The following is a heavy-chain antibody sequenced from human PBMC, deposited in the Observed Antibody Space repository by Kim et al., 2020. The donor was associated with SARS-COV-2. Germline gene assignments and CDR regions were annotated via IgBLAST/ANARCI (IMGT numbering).Heavy chain of an antibody. CDR2: VDPGGGST. Sequence: GGSLRLSCAAAGFTFSNYGMNWVRQAPGKGLEWVSTVDPGGGSTYYADSVRGRFTVSRDNSKNTLFLQMHSLRADDTAIFYCVRSNFMDVWGQGTTVTVS. D-gene: IGHD1-1*01. J-gene: IGHJ6*02. V-gene: IGHV3-23*01. CDR1: GFTFSNYG. CDR3: VRSNFMDV.